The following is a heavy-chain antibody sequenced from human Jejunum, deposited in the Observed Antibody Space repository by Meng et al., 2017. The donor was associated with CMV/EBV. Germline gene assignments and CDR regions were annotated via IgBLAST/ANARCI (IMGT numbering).Heavy chain of an antibody. J-gene: IGHJ4*02. CDR1: GLSLSTSGVD. CDR2: IYYDGEN. D-gene: IGHD4-11*01. Sequence: QMTLKASGPTLVKPTQTLTLTCTLSGLSLSTSGVDVAWIRQSPGKDLEWPALIYYDGENRYITSLGTRLTVSKDAYRNQVFLTMTNMDPADTATYFCANRRAVSVFDHWGQGILVTVSS. CDR3: ANRRAVSVFDH. V-gene: IGHV2-5*02.